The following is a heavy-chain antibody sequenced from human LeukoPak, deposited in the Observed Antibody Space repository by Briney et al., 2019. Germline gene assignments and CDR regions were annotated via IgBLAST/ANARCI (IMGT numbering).Heavy chain of an antibody. J-gene: IGHJ5*02. V-gene: IGHV1-2*02. CDR1: GYTFTGYY. CDR3: ARDPLEYQYYDSSGYFYP. Sequence: ASVKVSCKASGYTFTGYYMHWVRQAPGQGLEWMGWINPNSGGTNYAQKFQGRVTMTRDTSISTAYMELSRLRSDDTAVYYCARDPLEYQYYDSSGYFYPWGQGTLVTVSS. D-gene: IGHD3-22*01. CDR2: INPNSGGT.